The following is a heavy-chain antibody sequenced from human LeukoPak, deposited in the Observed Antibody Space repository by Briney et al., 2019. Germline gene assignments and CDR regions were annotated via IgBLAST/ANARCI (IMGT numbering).Heavy chain of an antibody. CDR1: GGSISSGGYY. Sequence: KPSETLSLTCAVSGGSISSGGYYWSWIRQHPGKGLEWIGYIYYGGSTYYNPSLKSRVTISVDTSKNQFSLKLSSVTAADTAVYYCARSGRDRQGPLWFGELLPYYFDYWGQGTLVTVSS. V-gene: IGHV4-31*11. J-gene: IGHJ4*02. D-gene: IGHD3-10*01. CDR2: IYYGGST. CDR3: ARSGRDRQGPLWFGELLPYYFDY.